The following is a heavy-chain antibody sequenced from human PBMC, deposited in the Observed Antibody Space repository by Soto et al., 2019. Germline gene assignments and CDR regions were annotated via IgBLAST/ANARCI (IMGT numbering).Heavy chain of an antibody. CDR3: ARAMVRGVITKTTYYYYYGMDV. J-gene: IGHJ6*02. Sequence: PGESLKISCAASGFTFSSYEMNWVRQAPGKGLEWVSYISSSGSTIYYADSVKGRFTISRDNAKNSLYLQMNSLRAEDTAVYYCARAMVRGVITKTTYYYYYGMDVWGQGTTVTVYS. D-gene: IGHD3-10*01. CDR1: GFTFSSYE. CDR2: ISSSGSTI. V-gene: IGHV3-48*03.